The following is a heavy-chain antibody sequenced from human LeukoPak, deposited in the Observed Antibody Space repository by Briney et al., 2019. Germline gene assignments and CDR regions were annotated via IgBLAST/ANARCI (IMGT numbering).Heavy chain of an antibody. D-gene: IGHD2/OR15-2a*01. CDR3: ASEGSTFYMDG. CDR2: ISSSGSTI. CDR1: GFTLSSYE. V-gene: IGHV3-48*03. Sequence: GGSLRLSCAASGFTLSSYEMNWVRQAPGKGLEWVSYISSSGSTIYYADSVKGRFTISRDNAKNSLYLQMNSLRAEDTAVYYCASEGSTFYMDGWGKGTTVTVSS. J-gene: IGHJ6*03.